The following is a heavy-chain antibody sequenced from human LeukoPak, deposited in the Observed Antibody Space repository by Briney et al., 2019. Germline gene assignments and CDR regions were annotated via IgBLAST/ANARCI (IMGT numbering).Heavy chain of an antibody. CDR2: INAGNGNT. D-gene: IGHD2-2*02. CDR3: AREGYCSSTSCYTYAFDI. CDR1: GYTFTSYA. J-gene: IGHJ3*02. V-gene: IGHV1-3*01. Sequence: ASVKVSCKASGYTFTSYAMHWVRQAPGQRLEWMGWINAGNGNTKYSPKFQGRVTITRDTSASTAYMELSSLRSEDTAVYHCAREGYCSSTSCYTYAFDIWGQGTMVTVSS.